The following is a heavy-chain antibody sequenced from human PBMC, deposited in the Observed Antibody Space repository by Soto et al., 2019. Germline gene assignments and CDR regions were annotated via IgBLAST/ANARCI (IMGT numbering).Heavy chain of an antibody. CDR1: NYSISNPHY. V-gene: IGHV4-38-2*02. CDR2: MCHGGNT. Sequence: LSLTCTVSNYSISNPHYWGWIRQPPGKRPEWIASMCHGGNTFYNPSLKSRITMSMDTSKNQFSLKLRFMTAADTAVYYCARAHTMVVAGSTFDYWGHGTLVTVSS. D-gene: IGHD2-21*02. CDR3: ARAHTMVVAGSTFDY. J-gene: IGHJ4*01.